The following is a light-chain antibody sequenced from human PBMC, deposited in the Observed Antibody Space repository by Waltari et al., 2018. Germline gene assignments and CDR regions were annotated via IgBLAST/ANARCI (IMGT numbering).Light chain of an antibody. CDR2: DAS. V-gene: IGKV3-15*01. Sequence: EIVMTQSPATLSVSPGERASPSCRASQSVRSNLAWYQQKPGQAPRLLIYDASTRATGVPARFSGSGSGTEFTLTISSLQSEDFAVYYCQQYNSWPLTFGGGTKVEIK. J-gene: IGKJ4*01. CDR3: QQYNSWPLT. CDR1: QSVRSN.